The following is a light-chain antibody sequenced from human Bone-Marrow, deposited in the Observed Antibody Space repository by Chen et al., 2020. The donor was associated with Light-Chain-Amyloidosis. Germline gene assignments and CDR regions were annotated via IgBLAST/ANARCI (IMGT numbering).Light chain of an antibody. V-gene: IGLV3-21*02. CDR1: NIGSTS. Sequence: SYVLTQPSSVSVATGQPATLACGGNNIGSTSVNWYQQMPGQAPLLVVYDDSDRPSGIPERLSGSNSGNTATLTISRVEAGDEADYYCQVWDRSSDRPVFGGGTKLTVL. CDR2: DDS. CDR3: QVWDRSSDRPV. J-gene: IGLJ3*02.